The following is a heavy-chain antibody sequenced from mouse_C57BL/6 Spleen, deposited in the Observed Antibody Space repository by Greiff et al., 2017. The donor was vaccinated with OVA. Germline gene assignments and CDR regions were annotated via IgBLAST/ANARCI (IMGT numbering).Heavy chain of an antibody. J-gene: IGHJ1*03. Sequence: QVTLKESGPGILQSSQTLSLTCSFSGFSLSTSGMGVSWIRQPSGKGLEWLAHIYWDDDKRYNPSLKSRLTISKDTSRNQVFLKITSVDTADTATYYCARKRRGLPDWYFDVWGTGTTVTVSS. V-gene: IGHV8-12*01. D-gene: IGHD5-5*01. CDR3: ARKRRGLPDWYFDV. CDR2: IYWDDDK. CDR1: GFSLSTSGMG.